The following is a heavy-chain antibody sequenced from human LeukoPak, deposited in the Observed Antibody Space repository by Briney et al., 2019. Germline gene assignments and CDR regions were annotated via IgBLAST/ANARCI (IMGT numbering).Heavy chain of an antibody. D-gene: IGHD6-13*01. CDR3: ARDGSKWNFDY. V-gene: IGHV1-46*01. Sequence: ASVKVSCEASENSFISDYMHWVRQAPGRGLEWMGRIIPSSDTTHYAQKFQGRVTITRDTSTTTVYMVLNSLRSDDTAVYYCARDGSKWNFDYWGQGTLVTVSS. CDR2: IIPSSDTT. J-gene: IGHJ4*02. CDR1: ENSFISDY.